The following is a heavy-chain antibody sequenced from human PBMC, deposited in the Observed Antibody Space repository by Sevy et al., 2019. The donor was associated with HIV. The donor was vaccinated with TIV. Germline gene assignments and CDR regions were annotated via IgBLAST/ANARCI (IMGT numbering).Heavy chain of an antibody. CDR1: GFTFSVYW. CDR2: MKEDGSDK. D-gene: IGHD5-18*01. Sequence: GGSLRLSCAASGFTFSVYWMSWVRQAPGKGLEWVATMKEDGSDKDYVDFVKGRFTISRDNAKTSLYLQMNSLRAEDTVVYYCVREGVGGYSYSLDCWGQGTLVTVSS. J-gene: IGHJ4*02. CDR3: VREGVGGYSYSLDC. V-gene: IGHV3-7*01.